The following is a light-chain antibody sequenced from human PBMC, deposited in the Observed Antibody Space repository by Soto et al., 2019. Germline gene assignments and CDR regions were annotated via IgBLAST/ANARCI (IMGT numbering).Light chain of an antibody. CDR3: QKYDSAPLT. V-gene: IGKV1-27*01. CDR2: DAS. J-gene: IGKJ1*01. CDR1: QGISNY. Sequence: DIQMTQSPSSLSASVGDRVTITCRASQGISNYLAWYQQKPGKVPKLMIYDASTLQSGVPSRFSGSGSGTDFPLTITSLQPEDVATYYCQKYDSAPLTCGQGTKVEMK.